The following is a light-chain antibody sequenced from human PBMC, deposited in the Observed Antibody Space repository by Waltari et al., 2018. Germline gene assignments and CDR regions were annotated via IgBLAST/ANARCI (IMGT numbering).Light chain of an antibody. CDR3: QQANSFPFT. CDR1: QDISTW. Sequence: DIQMTQSPSSVSASVGDRVTITCRASQDISTWLAWYQQKAGKAPKLLIYAASSLQSGVPSRFSGRGSGTDFTLTISSLQPEDFATYYCQQANSFPFTFGPGTKVDIK. J-gene: IGKJ3*01. CDR2: AAS. V-gene: IGKV1-12*01.